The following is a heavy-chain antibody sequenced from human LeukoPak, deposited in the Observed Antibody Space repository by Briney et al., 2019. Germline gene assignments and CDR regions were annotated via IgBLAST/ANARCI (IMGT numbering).Heavy chain of an antibody. Sequence: GGSLRLSCAASGFTFSSYGMHWVRQAPGKGLEWVAVISYDGSNKYYADSVKGRFTISRDNSKNTLYLQMNSLRGEDTAVYYCARSVVTPSSWFDPWGQGTLVTVSS. CDR3: ARSVVTPSSWFDP. D-gene: IGHD4-23*01. V-gene: IGHV3-30*03. CDR2: ISYDGSNK. J-gene: IGHJ5*02. CDR1: GFTFSSYG.